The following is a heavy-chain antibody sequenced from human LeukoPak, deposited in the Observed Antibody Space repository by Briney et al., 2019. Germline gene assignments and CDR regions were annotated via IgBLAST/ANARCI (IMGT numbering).Heavy chain of an antibody. J-gene: IGHJ4*02. D-gene: IGHD6-13*01. V-gene: IGHV3-73*01. CDR1: GFNFSASA. Sequence: GGSLKLSCAASGFNFSASAIHWVRQASGKGLEWVGRIRSKTHSYATTYAASLKGRFTISRDDSKNTTYLQMSSLKTDDTAVYYCTRRSIASTRTDDYWGQGTLVTVSS. CDR2: IRSKTHSYAT. CDR3: TRRSIASTRTDDY.